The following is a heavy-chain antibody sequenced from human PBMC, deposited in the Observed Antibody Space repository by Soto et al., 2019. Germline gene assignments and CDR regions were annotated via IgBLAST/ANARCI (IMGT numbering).Heavy chain of an antibody. CDR1: GFTFSRHG. J-gene: IGHJ4*02. V-gene: IGHV3-33*01. CDR2: IWYDGSDK. D-gene: IGHD1-26*01. CDR3: ARDSRSASYPRGGFDY. Sequence: QVQLVESGGSVVQPGRSLRLTCAASGFTFSRHGMHWVRQAPGKGLEWVALIWYDGSDKIYANSVKGRFTIFRDNSKNTLYLQMSSLRGDDTAVYYCARDSRSASYPRGGFDYWGPGTLVTVSS.